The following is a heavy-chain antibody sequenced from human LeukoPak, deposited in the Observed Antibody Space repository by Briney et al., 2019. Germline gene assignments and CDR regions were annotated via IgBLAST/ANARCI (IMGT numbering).Heavy chain of an antibody. CDR2: IYYSGST. CDR1: GGSISSYY. J-gene: IGHJ4*02. V-gene: IGHV4-59*12. D-gene: IGHD1-26*01. CDR3: ATEEWDLVSFDF. Sequence: PSETLSLTCTVSGGSISSYYWSWIRQPPGKGLEWIGYIYYSGSTNYNPSLKSRVTISVDTSKNQFSLNLNSVTAADTAVYYCATEEWDLVSFDFWGRGTRVTVSS.